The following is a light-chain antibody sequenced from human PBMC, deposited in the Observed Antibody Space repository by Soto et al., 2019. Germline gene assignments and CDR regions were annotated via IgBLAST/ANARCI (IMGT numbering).Light chain of an antibody. CDR2: DAC. Sequence: EIVLTQSQATLSLYPGERATLSCRASQSVSSQLAWYQHKPGQPPRLLIYDACNRATGIPDRFSGSGSGTDFTLTIRHLEPEDFAVYYCALRVWPWPVGQGTKVDIK. CDR3: ALRVWPWP. V-gene: IGKV3-11*01. CDR1: QSVSSQ. J-gene: IGKJ1*01.